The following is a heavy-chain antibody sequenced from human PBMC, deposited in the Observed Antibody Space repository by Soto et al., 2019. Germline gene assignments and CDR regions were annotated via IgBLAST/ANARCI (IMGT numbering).Heavy chain of an antibody. CDR3: AKDTYGDYSFDF. CDR1: GFTLSSYG. J-gene: IGHJ4*02. Sequence: GGSLRLSCAVSGFTLSSYGIHWVRQAPGKGLEWVALISYDGSKKYYADSVKGRFTISRDNSKSTLYLQMNSLRAEDTALYYCAKDTYGDYSFDFWGQGTQVTVSS. V-gene: IGHV3-30*18. CDR2: ISYDGSKK. D-gene: IGHD4-17*01.